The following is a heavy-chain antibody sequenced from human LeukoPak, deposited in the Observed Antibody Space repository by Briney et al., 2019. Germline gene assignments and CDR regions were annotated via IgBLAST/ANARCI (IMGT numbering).Heavy chain of an antibody. V-gene: IGHV3-15*01. CDR3: TTRVRYCGGDCYPLDY. CDR1: GFTFSNAW. CDR2: IKSKTDGGTT. D-gene: IGHD2-21*02. Sequence: GGSLRPSCAASGFTFSNAWMTWVRQTPGKGLEWVGRIKSKTDGGTTDYAAPVKGRFTISRDDSQNTLYLQMNSLKTDDTALYYCTTRVRYCGGDCYPLDYWGQGTLVTVSS. J-gene: IGHJ4*02.